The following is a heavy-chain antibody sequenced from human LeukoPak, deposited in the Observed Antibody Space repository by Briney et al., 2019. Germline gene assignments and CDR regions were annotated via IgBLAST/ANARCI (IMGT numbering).Heavy chain of an antibody. CDR3: ARGDSSSWYYSFDY. Sequence: GGSLRLSCAASGFTFSSYSMNWVRQAPGKGLEWVSSISSSSSYIYYADSVKGRFTISRDNAKNSLYLQMNSLRAEDTAVYYCARGDSSSWYYSFDYWGQGTLVTVSS. J-gene: IGHJ4*02. V-gene: IGHV3-21*01. CDR1: GFTFSSYS. D-gene: IGHD6-13*01. CDR2: ISSSSSYI.